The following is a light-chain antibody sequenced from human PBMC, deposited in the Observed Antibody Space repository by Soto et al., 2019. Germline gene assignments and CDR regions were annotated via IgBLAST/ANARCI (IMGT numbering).Light chain of an antibody. J-gene: IGKJ3*01. CDR2: DAS. Sequence: EIVLTQSPATLSLSPGERVTLSCRASQNVSTYLAWYQQKPDQAPRLLIYDASDRATGIPARFSGSGSGTDFTVTIGSPEPEDSAVYYCQQRTNWLTFGPGTKVDIK. CDR1: QNVSTY. V-gene: IGKV3-11*01. CDR3: QQRTNWLT.